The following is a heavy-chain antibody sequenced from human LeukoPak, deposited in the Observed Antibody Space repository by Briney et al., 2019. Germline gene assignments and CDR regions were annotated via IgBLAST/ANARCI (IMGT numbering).Heavy chain of an antibody. CDR3: TTVAITMVRGVIIITRSFDY. Sequence: GGSLRLSCAASGFTFSNAWMSWVRQAPGKGLEWVGRIKSKTDGGTTDYAAPMKGRFTISRDHSKNTLYLQMNSLKTEDTAVYYCTTVAITMVRGVIIITRSFDYWGQGTLVTVSS. J-gene: IGHJ4*02. CDR2: IKSKTDGGTT. V-gene: IGHV3-15*01. D-gene: IGHD3-10*01. CDR1: GFTFSNAW.